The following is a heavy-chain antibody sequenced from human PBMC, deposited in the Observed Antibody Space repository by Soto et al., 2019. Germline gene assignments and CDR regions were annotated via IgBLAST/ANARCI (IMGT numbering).Heavy chain of an antibody. CDR2: IDYSGAT. D-gene: IGHD6-19*01. CDR3: ARDMAGNPFFDDYFDF. Sequence: SETLSLTCTVYGDSIRSGSAYWSWVRHHPGKGLEWIGFIDYSGATHYNPSLKSRVTMSVDTSKNQFSLKVRSVTAADTAIYYCARDMAGNPFFDDYFDFWGQGTRVTVSS. CDR1: GDSIRSGSAY. V-gene: IGHV4-31*03. J-gene: IGHJ4*02.